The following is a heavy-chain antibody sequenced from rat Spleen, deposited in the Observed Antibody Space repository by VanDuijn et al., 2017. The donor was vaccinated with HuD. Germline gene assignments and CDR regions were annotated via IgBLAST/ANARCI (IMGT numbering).Heavy chain of an antibody. CDR1: GFTFNNYW. Sequence: EVQLVESGGGLVQPGRSLKLSCVASGFTFNNYWMTWIRQAPTKGLEWVASINYDGDNTYYRDSVKGRFTISRDNAKSSLYLQMDSLRSEDTATYYCTRDRILRSTGFDSWGQGVMVTVSS. CDR3: TRDRILRSTGFDS. D-gene: IGHD1-6*01. CDR2: INYDGDNT. J-gene: IGHJ2*01. V-gene: IGHV5-20*01.